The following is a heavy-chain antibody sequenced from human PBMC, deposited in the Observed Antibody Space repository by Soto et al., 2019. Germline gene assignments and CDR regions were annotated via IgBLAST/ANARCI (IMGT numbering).Heavy chain of an antibody. J-gene: IGHJ6*02. V-gene: IGHV4-30-4*01. CDR1: GGSVSSGDYY. CDR3: ARVRIQLWPWGMDV. Sequence: KYSETLSLTCTVSGGSVSSGDYYWSWIRQPPGKGLEWIGYIYYSGSTYYDPSLKSRVTISVDMSKNQFSLKLSSVTAADTAVYYCARVRIQLWPWGMDVWGQGTTVTVSS. D-gene: IGHD5-18*01. CDR2: IYYSGST.